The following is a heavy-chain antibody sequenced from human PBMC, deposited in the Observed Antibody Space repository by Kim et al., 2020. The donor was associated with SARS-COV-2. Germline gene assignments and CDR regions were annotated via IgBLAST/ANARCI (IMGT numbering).Heavy chain of an antibody. D-gene: IGHD3-10*01. V-gene: IGHV3-48*03. Sequence: GGSLRLSCAASGFNFSTYEINWVRQPPGKGLECISYISNSGGATYYAESVKGRFAISRDNAENSLTLQINSLRVEDTATYYCTRGWLGRADHWGQGTLVTVSS. CDR2: ISNSGGAT. J-gene: IGHJ5*02. CDR1: GFNFSTYE. CDR3: TRGWLGRADH.